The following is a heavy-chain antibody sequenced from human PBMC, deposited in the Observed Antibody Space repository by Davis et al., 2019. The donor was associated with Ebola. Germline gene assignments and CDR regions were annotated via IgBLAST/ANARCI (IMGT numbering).Heavy chain of an antibody. CDR3: AKGIAVSWELLGTFDY. CDR1: GGSISSSSYY. CDR2: TYYSGST. J-gene: IGHJ4*02. Sequence: SETLSLTCTVSGGSISSSSYYWGWIRQPPGKGLEWIGSTYYSGSTYYNPSLKSRATISVDTSKNQFSLQLSSVTAADTAVYYCAKGIAVSWELLGTFDYWGQGTLVTVSS. V-gene: IGHV4-39*01. D-gene: IGHD1-26*01.